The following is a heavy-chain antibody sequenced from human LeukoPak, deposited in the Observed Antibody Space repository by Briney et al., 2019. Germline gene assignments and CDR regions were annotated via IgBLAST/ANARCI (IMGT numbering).Heavy chain of an antibody. J-gene: IGHJ5*02. D-gene: IGHD2-2*01. CDR3: ARGQVPAAEESEKKYNWFDP. CDR1: GGSISSGGYY. V-gene: IGHV4-31*03. Sequence: PSQTLSLTCTVSGGSISSGGYYWSWVRQHPGKGLEWIGYIYYSGSTYYNPSLKSRVTISVDTSKNQFSLKLSSVTAADTAVYYCARGQVPAAEESEKKYNWFDPWGQGTLVTVSP. CDR2: IYYSGST.